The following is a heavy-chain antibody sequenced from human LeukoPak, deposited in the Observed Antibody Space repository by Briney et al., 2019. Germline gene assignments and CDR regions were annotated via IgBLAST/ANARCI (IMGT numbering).Heavy chain of an antibody. CDR1: GGSFSDYY. J-gene: IGHJ6*03. Sequence: PSETLSLTCAVYGGSFSDYYWSWIPQPPGKGLEWIGEINHSGSTNYNPSLKSRVTISVDTSKNQFSLKLSSVTAADTALYYCAREEISDDFWSDYPPVGYMDVWGKGTPVTVSS. CDR3: AREEISDDFWSDYPPVGYMDV. D-gene: IGHD3-3*01. V-gene: IGHV4-34*01. CDR2: INHSGST.